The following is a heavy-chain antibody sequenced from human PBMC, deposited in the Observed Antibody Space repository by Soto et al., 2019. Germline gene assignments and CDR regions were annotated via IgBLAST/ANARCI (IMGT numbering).Heavy chain of an antibody. CDR1: GGSISSYY. Sequence: QVQLQESGPGLVKPSETLSLTCSVSGGSISSYYWSWIRQPPGKGLEWIGYIFYSGRSGSTKHNPPLKSRVTIAVDTSKNQFSRKLSCVTAADTAVYYCARTALGWVDPWGQGTLVTVSS. CDR3: ARTALGWVDP. CDR2: IFYSGRSGST. D-gene: IGHD2-21*02. J-gene: IGHJ5*02. V-gene: IGHV4-59*01.